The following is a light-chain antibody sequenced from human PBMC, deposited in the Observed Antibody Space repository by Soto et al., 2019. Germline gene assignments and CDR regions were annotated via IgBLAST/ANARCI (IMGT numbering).Light chain of an antibody. Sequence: QSALTQPASVSGSPGQSITISCTGTSSDVGNYNLVSWYQQRPGKAPKLMVYEVSKRPSGVSNRFSGSKSGNTPSLTISGLQAEDEADYYCGLFTSSATWVFGGGTKLTVL. J-gene: IGLJ3*02. CDR1: SSDVGNYNL. CDR3: GLFTSSATWV. V-gene: IGLV2-14*02. CDR2: EVS.